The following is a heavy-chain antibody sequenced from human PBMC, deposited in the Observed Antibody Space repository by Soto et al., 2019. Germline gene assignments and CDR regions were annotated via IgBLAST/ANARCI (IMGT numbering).Heavy chain of an antibody. Sequence: EVQLLESGGGLVQPGGSLRLSCAASGFTFSSYAMSWVRQAPGKGLEWVSTISGSGGSTYYAGSVKGRFTISRDNSQNTLYLQMNSLRAEDTAIYYCAKVDNWNDFGFDYWGQGTLVTVSS. V-gene: IGHV3-23*01. CDR2: ISGSGGST. CDR1: GFTFSSYA. D-gene: IGHD1-1*01. CDR3: AKVDNWNDFGFDY. J-gene: IGHJ4*02.